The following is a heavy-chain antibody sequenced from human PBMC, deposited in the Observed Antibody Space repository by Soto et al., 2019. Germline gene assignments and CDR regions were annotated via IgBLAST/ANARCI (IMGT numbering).Heavy chain of an antibody. Sequence: QVQLQESGPGLVKPSQTLSLTCTVSGGSISSGGTGSYWTWIRQLPGKGLEWIGYIYYTGNTYYTXSXKXLPTLSIDTSENQFPLKLPSVTAAATAVYFCASGHDAYKVRYWGQGTLVTVSS. D-gene: IGHD1-1*01. CDR2: IYYTGNT. V-gene: IGHV4-31*01. CDR1: GGSISSGGTGSY. CDR3: ASGHDAYKVRY. J-gene: IGHJ4*02.